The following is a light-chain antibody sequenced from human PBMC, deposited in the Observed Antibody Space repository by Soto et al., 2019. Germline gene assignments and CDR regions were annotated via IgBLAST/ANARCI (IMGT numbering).Light chain of an antibody. Sequence: EIVLTQSPGTLSLSPGQRATLSCRASQSVSSTYLAWFQQKPGQAPRLLIYGASSRATGIPDRFSGSGSGTDFTLTISRLEPEDFAVYDCQQYGLSSLRTFGQGTKVEIK. V-gene: IGKV3-20*01. CDR3: QQYGLSSLRT. CDR2: GAS. J-gene: IGKJ1*01. CDR1: QSVSSTY.